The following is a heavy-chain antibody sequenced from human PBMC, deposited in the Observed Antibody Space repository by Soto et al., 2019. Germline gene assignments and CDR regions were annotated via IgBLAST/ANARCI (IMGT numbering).Heavy chain of an antibody. D-gene: IGHD5-12*01. V-gene: IGHV1-2*04. CDR2: INPNGGVT. CDR3: ARESGGATATLDYYYFYMGV. CDR1: GDSVKDYY. J-gene: IGHJ6*03. Sequence: QVPLVQSGAEVRKPGASVTVSCRSSGDSVKDYYIHWVRQAPGQGFEWMGWINPNGGVTKYAQKYQGWVSMTRDTSIRTVYMQLSRLRSDDTAVYYCARESGGATATLDYYYFYMGVWGTGTTVTVSS.